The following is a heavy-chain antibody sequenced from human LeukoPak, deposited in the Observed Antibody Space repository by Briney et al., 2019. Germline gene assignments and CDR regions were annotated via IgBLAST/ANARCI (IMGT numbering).Heavy chain of an antibody. CDR3: ASLYCSGGSCYDVDGVDP. CDR1: GFTFSRYT. J-gene: IGHJ5*02. Sequence: PGGSLRLSCAASGFTFSRYTMHWVRQAPGKGLEWVALVSDDGSNKYYAESVKGRFTISRDNYKNTLYLQMNSLRPEDTALYYCASLYCSGGSCYDVDGVDPWGQGTLVSVSS. D-gene: IGHD2-15*01. CDR2: VSDDGSNK. V-gene: IGHV3-30-3*01.